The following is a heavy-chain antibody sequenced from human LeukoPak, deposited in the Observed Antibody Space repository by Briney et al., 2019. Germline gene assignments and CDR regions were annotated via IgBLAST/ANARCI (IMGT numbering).Heavy chain of an antibody. CDR1: GFTLCSYA. CDR2: TSGRGVRT. V-gene: IGHV3-23*01. D-gene: IGHD5-12*01. Sequence: PGGSLRLSCAAPGFTLCSYAISWVRQALANGLEWVSATSGRGVRTYYADSGKGGFTISRDNSKNPLYLHMNSLRAEDRAVYSFAKGSGYEVQYYYYYMDVSGKGSTVTIS. CDR3: AKGSGYEVQYYYYYMDV. J-gene: IGHJ6*03.